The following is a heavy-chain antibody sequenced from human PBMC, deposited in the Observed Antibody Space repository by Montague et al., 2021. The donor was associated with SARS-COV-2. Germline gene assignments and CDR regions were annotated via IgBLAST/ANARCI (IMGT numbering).Heavy chain of an antibody. Sequence: SETLSLTCTVSSDSISISSSLSYWGWIRQPPGKGLEWIGSIYRSGYTFYSPSLKSRITMSVDTSKNQFSLELASVTAADTAVYYCARRGYSNSRLDDAFDIWGQGTMVIVFS. CDR3: ARRGYSNSRLDDAFDI. J-gene: IGHJ3*02. CDR2: IYRSGYT. CDR1: SDSISISSSLSY. V-gene: IGHV4-39*01. D-gene: IGHD6-13*01.